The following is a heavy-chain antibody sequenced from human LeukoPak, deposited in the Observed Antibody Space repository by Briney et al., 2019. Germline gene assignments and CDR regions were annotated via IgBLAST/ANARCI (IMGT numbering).Heavy chain of an antibody. CDR3: ARAYDYVWGSYRPFDY. Sequence: ASVKVSCKASGYTLTSYGISWVRQAPGQGLEWMGWISAYNGNTNYAQKLQGRVTMTTDTSTSTAYMELRSLRSDDTAVYYCARAYDYVWGSYRPFDYWGQGTLVTVSS. J-gene: IGHJ4*02. CDR2: ISAYNGNT. CDR1: GYTLTSYG. D-gene: IGHD3-16*02. V-gene: IGHV1-18*01.